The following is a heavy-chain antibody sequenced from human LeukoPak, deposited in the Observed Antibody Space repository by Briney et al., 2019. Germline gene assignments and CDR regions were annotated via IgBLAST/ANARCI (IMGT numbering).Heavy chain of an antibody. CDR3: AELGITMIGGV. CDR1: GFTFSDTW. V-gene: IGHV3-74*01. D-gene: IGHD3-10*02. J-gene: IGHJ6*04. CDR2: IRSDGSDT. Sequence: GGSLRLSCAASGFTFSDTWMHWVRQAPGKGLVWVSRIRSDGSDTRYAESVKGRFTISRDNAKNSLYLQMNSLRAEDTAVYYCAELGITMIGGVWGKGTTVTISS.